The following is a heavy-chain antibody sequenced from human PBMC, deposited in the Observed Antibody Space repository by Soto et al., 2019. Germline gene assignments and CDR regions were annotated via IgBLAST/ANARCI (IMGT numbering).Heavy chain of an antibody. D-gene: IGHD3-9*01. V-gene: IGHV3-74*01. J-gene: IGHJ3*02. CDR3: AGYYDILTGCYIGARHDAFDI. CDR2: INSDGSTT. Sequence: GGSLRLSCAASGFTFSSYWMHWVRQAPGKGLVWVSRINSDGSTTSYADSVKGRFTISRDNAKNTLYLQMNSLRAEDTAVYYCAGYYDILTGCYIGARHDAFDIWGQGTMVTLSS. CDR1: GFTFSSYW.